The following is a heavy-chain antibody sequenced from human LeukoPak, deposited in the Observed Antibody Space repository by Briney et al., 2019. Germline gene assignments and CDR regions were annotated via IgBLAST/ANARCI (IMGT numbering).Heavy chain of an antibody. CDR3: ARGRSSGWFMGDYFDY. CDR1: GGSFSGYY. CDR2: INHSGST. V-gene: IGHV4-34*01. D-gene: IGHD6-19*01. Sequence: SETLSLTCAVYGGSFSGYYWSWIRQPPGKGLEWIGEINHSGSTNYNPSLKSRGTISVDTSKNQFSLKLSSVTAADTAVYYCARGRSSGWFMGDYFDYWGQGTLVTVSS. J-gene: IGHJ4*02.